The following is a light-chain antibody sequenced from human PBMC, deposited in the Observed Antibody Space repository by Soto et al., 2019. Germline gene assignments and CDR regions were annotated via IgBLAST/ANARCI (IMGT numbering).Light chain of an antibody. CDR2: TAS. V-gene: IGKV1-39*01. Sequence: DIQMTQSPSSLSASVGDRVTLTCRVSQSISTYLNWYQQKPGKAPNLLIYTASSLESGVPSRFSGGGSGTDFTLTISSLQPEDFATYFCQQSYSRPRTFGQGTRVEIK. CDR1: QSISTY. CDR3: QQSYSRPRT. J-gene: IGKJ1*01.